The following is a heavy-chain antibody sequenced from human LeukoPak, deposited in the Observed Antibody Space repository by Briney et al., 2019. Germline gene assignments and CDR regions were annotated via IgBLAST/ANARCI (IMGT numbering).Heavy chain of an antibody. D-gene: IGHD2-2*01. CDR2: MNPNSGNT. CDR3: AREYIVVVPDGMDV. CDR1: GYTFTSYD. J-gene: IGHJ6*02. Sequence: ATVKVSCKASGYTFTSYDINWVRQATGQGLEWMGWMNPNSGNTGYAQKFQGRVTMTRNTSISTAYMELSSLRSEDTAVYYCAREYIVVVPDGMDVWGQGTTVTVSS. V-gene: IGHV1-8*01.